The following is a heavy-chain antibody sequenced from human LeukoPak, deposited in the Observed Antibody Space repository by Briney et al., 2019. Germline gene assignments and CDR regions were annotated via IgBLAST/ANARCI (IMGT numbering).Heavy chain of an antibody. D-gene: IGHD6-19*01. V-gene: IGHV3-23*01. J-gene: IGHJ5*01. CDR3: AKPISGGIVVTADWFHP. CDR2: INANSGTT. CDR1: GFAFSVYA. Sequence: PGGSLRLSCTASGFAFSVYAMSWLRQPPGKGLEWVSTINANSGTTSYAASVRGRFTISRDNSKNTLYLQLNTLRADDTATYYCAKPISGGIVVTADWFHPWGQGTLVVVSS.